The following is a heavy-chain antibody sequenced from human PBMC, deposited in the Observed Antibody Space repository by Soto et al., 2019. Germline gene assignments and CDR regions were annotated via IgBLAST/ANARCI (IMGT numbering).Heavy chain of an antibody. CDR1: GGSFSGYY. V-gene: IGHV4-34*01. Sequence: SETLSLTCAVYGGSFSGYYWSWIRQPPGKGLEWIGEINHSGSTNYNPSLKSRVTISVDTSKNQFSLKLSSVTAADTAVFYCAGLYPYGSSGYHLNYWGQGALVTVSA. CDR2: INHSGST. J-gene: IGHJ4*02. D-gene: IGHD3-22*01. CDR3: AGLYPYGSSGYHLNY.